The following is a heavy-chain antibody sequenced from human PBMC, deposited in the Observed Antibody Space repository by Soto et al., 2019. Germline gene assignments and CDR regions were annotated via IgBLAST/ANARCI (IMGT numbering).Heavy chain of an antibody. CDR1: GFTFTSYA. CDR3: ARDFTGWPPDGVDS. J-gene: IGHJ4*02. V-gene: IGHV1-18*01. CDR2: ISAYNGNT. Sequence: QVHLVQSGAEVKKPGASVKVSYKASGFTFTSYAITWVRQAPGQGLEWMGWISAYNGNTKYAQNLQGRVTMTTDSSTSTAYMELGSLTSDDTAVYFCARDFTGWPPDGVDSWGQGTLVTVSA. D-gene: IGHD3-16*01.